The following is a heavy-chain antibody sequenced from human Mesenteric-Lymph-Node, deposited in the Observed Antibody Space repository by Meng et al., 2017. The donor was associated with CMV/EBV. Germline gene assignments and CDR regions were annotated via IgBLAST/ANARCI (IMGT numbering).Heavy chain of an antibody. D-gene: IGHD1-26*01. V-gene: IGHV4-38-2*02. CDR1: GYSISSGYY. CDR2: IYHTGST. Sequence: SETLSLTCTVSGYSISSGYYWGWIRQSPGKGLEWIGSIYHTGSTYYNPSLRSRVTISADMSYNQVSLNLDSVTAADTAIYYCASLIAGGGGRGNWGQGTLVTVSS. CDR3: ASLIAGGGGRGN. J-gene: IGHJ4*02.